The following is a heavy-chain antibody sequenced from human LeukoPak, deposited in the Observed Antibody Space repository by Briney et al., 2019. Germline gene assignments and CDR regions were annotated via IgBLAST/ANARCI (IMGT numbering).Heavy chain of an antibody. J-gene: IGHJ5*02. Sequence: GGSLRLSCAASGFTFSSYSMNWVRQAPGKGLEWVSYITSSGSTIYYADSVKGRFTISRDNAKNSLSLQMNSLRAEVTAVYYCARAGYCSGGSCIRSFDPWGQGTLVTVSS. CDR3: ARAGYCSGGSCIRSFDP. V-gene: IGHV3-48*01. D-gene: IGHD2-15*01. CDR1: GFTFSSYS. CDR2: ITSSGSTI.